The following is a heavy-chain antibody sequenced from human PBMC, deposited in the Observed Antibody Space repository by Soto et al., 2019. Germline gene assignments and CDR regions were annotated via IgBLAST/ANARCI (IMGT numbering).Heavy chain of an antibody. V-gene: IGHV4-34*01. Sequence: QVQLQQWGAGLLKPSETLSLTCAVYGGSFSGHYWSWIRQYPGKGLEWIAEINHRGSTNSTPSLNSRVTISVDTSKIHFSLRLGSVTAADTAVYYCARGYPRSIFSTALATSYWFDSWGQGGLVTVSS. D-gene: IGHD2-21*01. J-gene: IGHJ5*01. CDR2: INHRGST. CDR3: ARGYPRSIFSTALATSYWFDS. CDR1: GGSFSGHY.